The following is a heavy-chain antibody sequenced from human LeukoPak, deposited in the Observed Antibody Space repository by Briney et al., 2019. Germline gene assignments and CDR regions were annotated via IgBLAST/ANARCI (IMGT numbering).Heavy chain of an antibody. V-gene: IGHV4-39*01. CDR1: GGFISSSSYY. CDR2: IFYSGST. Sequence: SETLSLTCTVSGGFISSSSYYWGWIRQPPGKGLEWVGSIFYSGSTYYNPSLKSRVTISVDTSKNQFSLKLSSVTAADTAVHYCARQGGDFDYWGQGTLVTVSS. CDR3: ARQGGDFDY. J-gene: IGHJ4*02. D-gene: IGHD2-21*01.